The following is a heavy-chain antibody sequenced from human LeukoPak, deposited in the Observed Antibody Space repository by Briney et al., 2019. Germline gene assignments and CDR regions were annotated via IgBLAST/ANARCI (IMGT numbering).Heavy chain of an antibody. CDR3: AKDPRVRGFYDSSAYCFDF. J-gene: IGHJ4*02. CDR2: ISHDGRTT. D-gene: IGHD3-22*01. CDR1: GFTFSDYS. Sequence: GRSLRLSCTASGFTFSDYSIHWVRQAPGKGLEWVAVISHDGRTTYYADSVKGRFTISRDNSKNTLYLQMNSLRAEDTAVYYCAKDPRVRGFYDSSAYCFDFWGQGTLVTVSS. V-gene: IGHV3-30*18.